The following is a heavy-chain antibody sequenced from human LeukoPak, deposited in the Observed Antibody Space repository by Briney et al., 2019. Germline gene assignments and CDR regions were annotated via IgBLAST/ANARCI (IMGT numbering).Heavy chain of an antibody. D-gene: IGHD3-10*01. Sequence: GGSLRLSCAASGFSVSRNYLSWVRQAPGKGLEWVSVIYGGATTDYADSVKGRFTISTDSSKNTLYLQINSLRDEDTSVYYCARGGRTDSGSYPYGMDVWGQGATVTVSS. CDR3: ARGGRTDSGSYPYGMDV. V-gene: IGHV3-66*01. CDR1: GFSVSRNY. J-gene: IGHJ6*02. CDR2: IYGGATT.